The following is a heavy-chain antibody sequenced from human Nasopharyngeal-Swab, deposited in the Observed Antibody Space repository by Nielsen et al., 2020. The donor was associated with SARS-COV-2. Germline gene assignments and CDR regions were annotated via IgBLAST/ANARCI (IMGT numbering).Heavy chain of an antibody. CDR2: IYYSGST. CDR1: GGSISSGGYY. D-gene: IGHD4-23*01. CDR3: ARMGSTTVVTPYAFDI. Sequence: LRLSCTVSGGSISSGGYYWSWIRQHPGKGLEWIGYIYYSGSTYYNPSLKSRVTISVDTSKNQFSLKLSSVTAADTAVYYCARMGSTTVVTPYAFDIWGQGTMVTVSS. J-gene: IGHJ3*02. V-gene: IGHV4-31*03.